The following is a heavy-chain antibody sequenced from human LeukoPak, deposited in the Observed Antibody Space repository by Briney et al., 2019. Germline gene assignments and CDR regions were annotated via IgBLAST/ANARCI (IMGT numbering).Heavy chain of an antibody. V-gene: IGHV4-4*07. J-gene: IGHJ4*02. CDR1: GGSIVSHY. D-gene: IGHD6-13*01. Sequence: PSETLSLICTVSGGSIVSHYWNWIRQPAGRGLEWIGRFYASGTTNTSPPLKSRVTMSVDTSKNQFSLKLSSVTAADTAVYYCAKDSSTWGNLAGHFDSWGQGTLVTVSS. CDR3: AKDSSTWGNLAGHFDS. CDR2: FYASGTT.